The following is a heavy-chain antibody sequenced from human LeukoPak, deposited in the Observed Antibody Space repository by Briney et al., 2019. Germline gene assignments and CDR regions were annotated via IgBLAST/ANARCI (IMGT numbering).Heavy chain of an antibody. CDR2: FDPEDGET. CDR1: GYTLTELS. J-gene: IGHJ4*02. D-gene: IGHD2-2*01. V-gene: IGHV1-24*01. Sequence: ASVNVSCKVSGYTLTELSMHWVRQAPGKGLEWMGGFDPEDGETIYAQKFQGRVTMTEDTSTDTAYMELSSLRSEDTAVYYCATGYGGCSSTSCFLLLDYWGQGTLVTVSS. CDR3: ATGYGGCSSTSCFLLLDY.